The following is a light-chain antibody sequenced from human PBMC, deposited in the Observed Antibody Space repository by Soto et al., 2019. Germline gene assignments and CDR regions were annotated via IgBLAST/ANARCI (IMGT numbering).Light chain of an antibody. CDR1: QNINNY. Sequence: DIQMTQLPYSLSASVGDSVTTTFQASQNINNYLNWYQQKPGRAPKLLIYDASNLEAGVPSRFRGSGSRTDSTFCIIRLQPEALATSLSHPSENLRSFCRGTRLEIK. CDR2: DAS. CDR3: HPSENLRS. J-gene: IGKJ5*01. V-gene: IGKV1-33*01.